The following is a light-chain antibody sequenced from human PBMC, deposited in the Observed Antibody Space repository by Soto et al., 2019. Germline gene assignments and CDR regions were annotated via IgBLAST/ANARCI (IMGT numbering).Light chain of an antibody. Sequence: QSVLTQPASVSGSPGQSITVTCTGTISDVGGYKYVSWYQQHPGKAPKLLIYEVENRPSGVSSRFFGSKSGNTASLTISGLQVEDEADYYRSSFESRGTLVFGTGTKVTVL. CDR2: EVE. CDR3: SSFESRGTLV. J-gene: IGLJ1*01. V-gene: IGLV2-14*01. CDR1: ISDVGGYKY.